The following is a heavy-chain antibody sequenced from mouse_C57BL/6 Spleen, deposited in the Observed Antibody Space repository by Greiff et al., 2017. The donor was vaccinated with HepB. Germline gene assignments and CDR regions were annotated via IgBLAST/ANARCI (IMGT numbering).Heavy chain of an antibody. CDR1: GFTFTDYY. CDR3: ARYKNYGNYVWYFDV. J-gene: IGHJ1*03. CDR2: IRNKANGYTT. D-gene: IGHD2-1*01. Sequence: EVKLVESGGGLVQPGGSLSLSCAASGFTFTDYYMSWVRQPPGKALEWLGFIRNKANGYTTEYSASVKGRFTISRDNSQSILYLQMNALRAEDSATYYCARYKNYGNYVWYFDVWGTGTTVTVSS. V-gene: IGHV7-3*01.